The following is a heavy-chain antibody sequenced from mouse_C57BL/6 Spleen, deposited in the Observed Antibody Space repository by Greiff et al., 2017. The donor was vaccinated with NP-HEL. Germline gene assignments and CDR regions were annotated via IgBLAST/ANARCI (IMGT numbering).Heavy chain of an antibody. CDR2: IDPNSGGT. Sequence: QVQLQQPGAELVKPGASVKLSCKASGYTFTSYWMHWVKQRPGRGLEWIGRIDPNSGGTKYNEKFKSKATLTVDKPSSTAYMQLSSQTSEDSAVYYCARSPFTTVVAHWYFDVWGTGTTVTVSS. V-gene: IGHV1-72*01. J-gene: IGHJ1*03. CDR1: GYTFTSYW. CDR3: ARSPFTTVVAHWYFDV. D-gene: IGHD1-1*01.